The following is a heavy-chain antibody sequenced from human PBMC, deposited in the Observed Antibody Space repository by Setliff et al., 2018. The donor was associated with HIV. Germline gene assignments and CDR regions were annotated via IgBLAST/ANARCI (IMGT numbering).Heavy chain of an antibody. J-gene: IGHJ4*02. CDR3: ARGSSQGY. CDR2: INQDGSEK. CDR1: GFTFSSYG. D-gene: IGHD6-6*01. Sequence: GGSLRLSCAASGFTFSSYGMHWVRQAPGKGLEWVGNINQDGSEKYYVDSVKGRFTISRDNAKNSLYLQMNSLRAEDTAVYYCARGSSQGYWGQGTLVTVSS. V-gene: IGHV3-7*03.